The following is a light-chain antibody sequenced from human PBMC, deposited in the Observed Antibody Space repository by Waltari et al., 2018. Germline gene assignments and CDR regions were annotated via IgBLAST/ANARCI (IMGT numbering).Light chain of an antibody. CDR2: KAS. J-gene: IGKJ1*01. CDR3: HQYKSYPWT. Sequence: DIQMTQSHSTLSASVGDRVTITCRASQSISSWLAWYQQKPGKAPKLLIYKASGLESGVPSRFSGSGSGTEFTLTISSLQPDDFATYYCHQYKSYPWTFGQGTKVEI. V-gene: IGKV1-5*03. CDR1: QSISSW.